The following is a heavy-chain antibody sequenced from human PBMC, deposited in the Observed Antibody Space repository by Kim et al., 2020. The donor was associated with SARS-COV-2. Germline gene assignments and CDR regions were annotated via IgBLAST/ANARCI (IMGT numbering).Heavy chain of an antibody. CDR1: GYTFTSYY. J-gene: IGHJ4*02. CDR2: INPSGGST. Sequence: ASVKVSCKASGYTFTSYYMHWVRQAPGQGLEWMGIINPSGGSTSYAQKFQGRVTMTSDTSTSTVYMELSSLRSEDTAVYYCARATVTTEFDYWGQGTLVTVSS. CDR3: ARATVTTEFDY. D-gene: IGHD4-17*01. V-gene: IGHV1-46*01.